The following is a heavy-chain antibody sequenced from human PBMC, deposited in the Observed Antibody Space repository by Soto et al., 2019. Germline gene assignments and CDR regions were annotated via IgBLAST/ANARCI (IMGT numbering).Heavy chain of an antibody. CDR2: KTYSGHT. D-gene: IGHD3-10*01. CDR3: AKLSEQKLVREVYYHFLDF. CDR1: GASLTTDY. V-gene: IGHV4-59*08. J-gene: IGHJ4*02. Sequence: SETLSHDCSVSGASLTTDYWSWLRRPPAGCLAYIAYKTYSGHTDYNPSLGSRVTISLDTSSNRFFLRVTSVTAADTAVYYCAKLSEQKLVREVYYHFLDFWGQGALVTVS.